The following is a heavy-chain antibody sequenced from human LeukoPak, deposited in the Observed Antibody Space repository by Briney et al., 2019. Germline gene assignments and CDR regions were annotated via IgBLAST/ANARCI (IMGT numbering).Heavy chain of an antibody. CDR3: ARNPAGKGYYYYMDV. CDR2: IYYSGST. J-gene: IGHJ6*03. Sequence: SETLSLTCTVSGGSISSYYWSWIRQPPGKGLEWIGYIYYSGSTNYNPSLKSRVTISVDTSKNQFSLKLSSVTAADTAVYYCARNPAGKGYYYYMDVWGKGTTVTVSS. D-gene: IGHD6-13*01. CDR1: GGSISSYY. V-gene: IGHV4-59*01.